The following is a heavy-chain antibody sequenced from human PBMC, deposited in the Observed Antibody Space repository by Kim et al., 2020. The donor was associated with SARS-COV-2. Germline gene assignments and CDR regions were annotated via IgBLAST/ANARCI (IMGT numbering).Heavy chain of an antibody. CDR1: GLSFSGTA. CDR2: ISDTGEGT. V-gene: IGHV3-23*01. CDR3: AKDPPKGTSGWVF. J-gene: IGHJ4*02. D-gene: IGHD6-19*01. Sequence: GGSLRLSCAVSGLSFSGTAMSWVRRAPGKGLEWLSAISDTGEGTFYSDSVKGRFTVSRDNSKETLFLLMTSLRAEDTAVYYCAKDPPKGTSGWVFWGQGTLVTVSS.